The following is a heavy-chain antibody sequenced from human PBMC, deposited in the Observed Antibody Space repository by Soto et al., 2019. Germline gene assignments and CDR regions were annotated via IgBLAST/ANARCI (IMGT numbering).Heavy chain of an antibody. J-gene: IGHJ5*02. CDR2: INHVGST. CDR3: ARGRREQLIRSTFDWFDP. CDR1: GGSFSAYY. D-gene: IGHD2-2*01. Sequence: PSETLSLTCAVYGGSFSAYYWNWIRQPPGKGLEWIGEINHVGSTNYNPSLKSRVTMSLDTSKNQFSLRLSSVTAADTAVYSCARGRREQLIRSTFDWFDPWGQGILVTVSS. V-gene: IGHV4-34*01.